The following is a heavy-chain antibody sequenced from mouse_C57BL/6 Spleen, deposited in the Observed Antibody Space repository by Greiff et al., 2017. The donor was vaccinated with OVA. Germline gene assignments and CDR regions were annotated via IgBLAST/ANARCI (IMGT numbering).Heavy chain of an antibody. CDR2: ISSGGSYT. V-gene: IGHV5-6*01. CDR3: ARDAYYDYEGYFDV. CDR1: GFTFSSYG. J-gene: IGHJ1*03. D-gene: IGHD2-4*01. Sequence: EVMLVESGGDLVKPGGSLKLSCAASGFTFSSYGMSWVRQTPDKRLEWVATISSGGSYTYYPDSVKGRFTISRDNAKNTLYLQMSSLKSEDTAMYYCARDAYYDYEGYFDVWGTGTTVTVSS.